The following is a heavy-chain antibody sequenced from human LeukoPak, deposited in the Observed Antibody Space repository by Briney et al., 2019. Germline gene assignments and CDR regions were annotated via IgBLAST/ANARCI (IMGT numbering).Heavy chain of an antibody. CDR2: IYYTGST. Sequence: SQTLSLTCAVSGGSISGYFWSWSRQPPGKGLEWIGYIYYTGSTIYNPSLRSRVTMSVDVSKNQFSLDLTSVTAADTAVYYCARHDPVGHFLRGMDVWGQGTTVTVSS. CDR3: ARHDPVGHFLRGMDV. V-gene: IGHV4-59*08. CDR1: GGSISGYF. D-gene: IGHD2/OR15-2a*01. J-gene: IGHJ6*02.